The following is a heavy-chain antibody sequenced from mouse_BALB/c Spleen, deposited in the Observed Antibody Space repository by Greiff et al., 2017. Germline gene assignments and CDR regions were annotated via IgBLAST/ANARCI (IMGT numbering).Heavy chain of an antibody. CDR1: GFTFSDYG. D-gene: IGHD1-1*01. J-gene: IGHJ1*01. V-gene: IGHV5-15*02. Sequence: EVQLQESGGGLVQPGGSRKLSCAASGFTFSDYGMAWVRQAPGKGPEWVAFISNLAYSIYYADTVTGRFTISRENAKNTLYLEMSSLRSEDTAMYYSARYYYERYFDVWGAGTTVTVSS. CDR3: ARYYYERYFDV. CDR2: ISNLAYSI.